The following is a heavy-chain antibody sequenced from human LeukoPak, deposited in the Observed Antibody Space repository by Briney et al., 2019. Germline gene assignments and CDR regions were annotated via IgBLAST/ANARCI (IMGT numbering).Heavy chain of an antibody. CDR2: ISPSGGST. D-gene: IGHD5-12*01. V-gene: IGHV3-23*01. J-gene: IGHJ4*02. CDR3: AGGYSDYYFFDS. CDR1: GLTFSNCV. Sequence: GGSLRLSCTTSGLTFSNCVMTWVRQSPGKGLEWVSSISPSGGSTFYADSVKGRFTISRDNSKNTLYLQMSGLGAEDTAAYYCAGGYSDYYFFDSWGQGTLVTVSS.